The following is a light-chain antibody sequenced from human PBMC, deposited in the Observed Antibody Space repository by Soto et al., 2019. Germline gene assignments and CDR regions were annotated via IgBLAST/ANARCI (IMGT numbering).Light chain of an antibody. CDR3: YSYTSKSTGV. J-gene: IGLJ1*01. CDR2: EVS. V-gene: IGLV2-14*01. Sequence: QSALTPPASVSGSPGQSITISCTGTSSDVGGYNYVSWYQQHPGKAPKLIIYEVSNRPSGVSNRFSGSKSGNTASLTISVLQAEDEADYYCYSYTSKSTGVFGTGTKLTVL. CDR1: SSDVGGYNY.